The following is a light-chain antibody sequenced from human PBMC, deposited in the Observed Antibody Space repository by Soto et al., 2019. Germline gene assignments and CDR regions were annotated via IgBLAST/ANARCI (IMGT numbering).Light chain of an antibody. CDR2: ENN. V-gene: IGLV6-57*04. CDR3: QSYDSSTVV. Sequence: NFMLTQPHSVSESPGKTVTISCTRSSGSIASNDVQWYQQRPGSAPTTVIYENNQRPSGVPDRFSRSTDGSSNSASLTISGLQTEDEADYYCQSYDSSTVVFGGGTKLTVL. J-gene: IGLJ2*01. CDR1: SGSIASND.